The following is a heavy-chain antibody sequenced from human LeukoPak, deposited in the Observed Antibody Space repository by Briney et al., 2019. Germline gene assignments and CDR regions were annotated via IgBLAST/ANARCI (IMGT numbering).Heavy chain of an antibody. D-gene: IGHD3-10*01. CDR3: ASQFYASEPYYAYFDY. CDR2: INPNSGDT. J-gene: IGHJ4*02. Sequence: ASEKVSCKASGYTFTDYYMHWVRQAPGQPLEWLGWINPNSGDTNYAQKFQGRVTMSRDTSINTVYVELSSLRSDDTAVCYCASQFYASEPYYAYFDYWGQGTLVTVS. V-gene: IGHV1-2*02. CDR1: GYTFTDYY.